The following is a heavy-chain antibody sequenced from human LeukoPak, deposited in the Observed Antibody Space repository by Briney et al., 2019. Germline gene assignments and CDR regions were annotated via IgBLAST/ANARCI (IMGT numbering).Heavy chain of an antibody. CDR2: IYHRGST. J-gene: IGHJ4*02. Sequence: SETLSLTCTVSGGSISRGGYYWSWVRQHPGKGLEWIGYIYHRGSTYYNPSLKSRLTISVDASKNQFSLKLYSVTAADTAVYYCARETRKEGFDYWGQGTLVTVSS. CDR3: ARETRKEGFDY. CDR1: GGSISRGGYY. V-gene: IGHV4-31*03.